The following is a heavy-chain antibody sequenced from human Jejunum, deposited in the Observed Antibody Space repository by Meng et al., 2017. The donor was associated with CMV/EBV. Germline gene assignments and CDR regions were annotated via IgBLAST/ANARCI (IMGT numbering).Heavy chain of an antibody. CDR3: ARGPGASTREGFDY. V-gene: IGHV4-4*07. CDR1: GGSVNNYY. CDR2: FYSSDTY. J-gene: IGHJ4*02. D-gene: IGHD1-26*01. Sequence: QVQLQGPGPGLVKPSATLSLTCTVSGGSVNNYYWSWIRQSAGKGLEWIGRFYSSDTYNYHPSLDSRVTMSLDTSKNQFSLNLRSVTAADTATYYCARGPGASTREGFDYWGLGTLVTVSS.